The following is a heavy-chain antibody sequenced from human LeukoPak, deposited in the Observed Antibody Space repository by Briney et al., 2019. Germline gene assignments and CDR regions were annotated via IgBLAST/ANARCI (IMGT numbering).Heavy chain of an antibody. Sequence: GGSLTLSCAASGLTISSYEMNWLHQAPGRGQKWVSYISGSGVTMYYADSVKGRFTISRDDAKNSLYLQMNSLRAEDTAVYYCAREDIRLDYFDYWGQGTLVTVSS. V-gene: IGHV3-48*03. CDR1: GLTISSYE. D-gene: IGHD6-19*01. J-gene: IGHJ4*02. CDR2: ISGSGVTM. CDR3: AREDIRLDYFDY.